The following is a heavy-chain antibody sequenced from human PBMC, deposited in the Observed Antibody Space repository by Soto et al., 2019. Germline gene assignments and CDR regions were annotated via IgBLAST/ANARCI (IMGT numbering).Heavy chain of an antibody. D-gene: IGHD2-15*01. V-gene: IGHV4-59*08. CDR3: ARRYCSGRSCVFDY. CDR1: GGSISSYY. J-gene: IGHJ4*02. CDR2: IYYSGST. Sequence: QVQLQESGPGLVKPSETLSLTCTVSGGSISSYYWSWIRQPPGKGLEWIGYIYYSGSTNYNPSLKSRVTTSVDTSENQFSLKLSSVTAADTAVYYCARRYCSGRSCVFDYWGQGTLVTVSS.